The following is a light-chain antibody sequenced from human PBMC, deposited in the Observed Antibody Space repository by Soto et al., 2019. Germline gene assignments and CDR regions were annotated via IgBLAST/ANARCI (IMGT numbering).Light chain of an antibody. CDR2: EVT. CDR1: SSDVGGYNY. V-gene: IGLV2-14*01. J-gene: IGLJ2*01. CDR3: SSYTSSSTLVA. Sequence: QSVLTQPASVSGSPGQSITISCTGTSSDVGGYNYVSWYQHHPGKAPKLMIYEVTKRPSGVSYRFSGSKSGSTASLTISGLQAEDGADYYCSSYTSSSTLVAFGGGTKVTVL.